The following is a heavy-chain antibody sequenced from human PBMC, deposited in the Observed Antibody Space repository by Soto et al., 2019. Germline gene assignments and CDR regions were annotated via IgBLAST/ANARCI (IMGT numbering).Heavy chain of an antibody. CDR3: ARDGYCVSSSCSFLPDV. CDR2: ISKSGTTT. Sequence: EVQLVESGGDGVDPGVSVRLFCGASGHTLRRCGEIGVRQGRGEARVWLSSISKSGTTTYYADSVKGRFTISRDNAKNSLYLQMNSLRDEDMAVYYCARDGYCVSSSCSFLPDVWGQGTTVTVSS. CDR1: GHTLRRCG. D-gene: IGHD2-2*03. J-gene: IGHJ6*02. V-gene: IGHV3-48*02.